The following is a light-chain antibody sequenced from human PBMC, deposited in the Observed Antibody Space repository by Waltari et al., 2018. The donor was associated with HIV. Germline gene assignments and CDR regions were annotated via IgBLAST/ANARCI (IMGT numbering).Light chain of an antibody. CDR2: SNN. Sequence: QSVLAQPPSASGSPGQRVTTSCSGSTSHIGGNTVSWYQQLPGTAPKLLIYSNNVLPSGVPDRLSGSTSGTSASLVISGLQSEDEADYYCAAWDDSLKGGAFGTGTKVTVL. V-gene: IGLV1-44*01. CDR1: TSHIGGNT. J-gene: IGLJ1*01. CDR3: AAWDDSLKGGA.